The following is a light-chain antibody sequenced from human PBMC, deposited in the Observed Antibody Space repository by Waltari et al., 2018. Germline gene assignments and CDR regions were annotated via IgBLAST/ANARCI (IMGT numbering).Light chain of an antibody. CDR1: SSNIGSNH. CDR2: RND. CDR3: GAWDDSLSGHYV. J-gene: IGLJ1*01. Sequence: QSVLTQSPSASGTPGQRVTISCSGSSSNIGSNHVYWYQQLPGMAPTLLIYRNDQRPSGVPDRFSGSKSGSSASLAISGLRSEDEADYYCGAWDDSLSGHYVFGTGTKVTVL. V-gene: IGLV1-47*01.